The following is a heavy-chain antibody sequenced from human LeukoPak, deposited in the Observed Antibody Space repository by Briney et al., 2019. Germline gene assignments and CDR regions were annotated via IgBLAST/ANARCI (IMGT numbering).Heavy chain of an antibody. D-gene: IGHD4-11*01. Sequence: RAGGSLRLSCAASGFTFSSYAMSWVRQAPGKGLEWVSAISGSGGSTYYADSVKGRLTISRDNSKNTLYLQRNSLRAEDTAVYYCARRGFNYPFDYWGQGTLVTVSS. CDR3: ARRGFNYPFDY. CDR1: GFTFSSYA. CDR2: ISGSGGST. V-gene: IGHV3-23*01. J-gene: IGHJ4*02.